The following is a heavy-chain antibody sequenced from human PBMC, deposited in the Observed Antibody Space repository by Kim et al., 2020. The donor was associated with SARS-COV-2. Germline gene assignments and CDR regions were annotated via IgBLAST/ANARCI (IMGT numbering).Heavy chain of an antibody. V-gene: IGHV4-59*01. J-gene: IGHJ1*01. Sequence: SETLSLTCTVSGDSISNYYWSWLRQPPGKGLEWIGYIHYTGSTNYNPSLKSRVTMSVDTSNNQFSLKLASMTTADTTVYYCARGNDIWAWYLQRWGQGTLVTVSS. CDR2: IHYTGST. CDR3: ARGNDIWAWYLQR. D-gene: IGHD1-1*01. CDR1: GDSISNYY.